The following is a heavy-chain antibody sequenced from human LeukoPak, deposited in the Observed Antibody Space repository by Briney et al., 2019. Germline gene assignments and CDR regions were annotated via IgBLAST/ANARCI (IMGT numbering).Heavy chain of an antibody. D-gene: IGHD1-7*01. Sequence: SVKVSCKASGGTFSSYAMSWVRQAPGQGLVWMGGIIPIFGTANYAQKFQGRVTTTADESTSTDYMEMSILRSEDTAVYYCGRDWNYGFDYYYYGMDVWGQGTTVTVSS. V-gene: IGHV1-69*13. J-gene: IGHJ6*02. CDR2: IIPIFGTA. CDR1: GGTFSSYA. CDR3: GRDWNYGFDYYYYGMDV.